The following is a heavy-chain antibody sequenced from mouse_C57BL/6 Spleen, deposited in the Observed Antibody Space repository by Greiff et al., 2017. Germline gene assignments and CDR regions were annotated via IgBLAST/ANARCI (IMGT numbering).Heavy chain of an antibody. Sequence: QVHVKQPGAELVMPGASVKLSCKASGYTFTSYWMHWVKQRPGQGLEWIGEIDPSDSYTNYNQKFKGKSTLTVDKSSSTAYMQLSSLTSEDSAVYYCARGEYLGDYWGQGTTLTVSS. CDR3: ARGEYLGDY. CDR1: GYTFTSYW. V-gene: IGHV1-69*01. CDR2: IDPSDSYT. J-gene: IGHJ2*01. D-gene: IGHD5-1*01.